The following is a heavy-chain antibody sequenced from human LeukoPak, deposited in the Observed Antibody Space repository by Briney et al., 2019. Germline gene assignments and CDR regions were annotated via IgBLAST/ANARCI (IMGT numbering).Heavy chain of an antibody. J-gene: IGHJ6*02. Sequence: GGSLRLSCAASGFTVSANYMTWVRQAPGKGLEWVSVVYSGGRTYYADSVKGRFTISRDNFKNTLYLQMNNLRAEDTAVYFCGYDSSGYYLGDFYYGTDVWGQGTTVTVSS. V-gene: IGHV3-66*01. D-gene: IGHD3-22*01. CDR3: GYDSSGYYLGDFYYGTDV. CDR2: VYSGGRT. CDR1: GFTVSANY.